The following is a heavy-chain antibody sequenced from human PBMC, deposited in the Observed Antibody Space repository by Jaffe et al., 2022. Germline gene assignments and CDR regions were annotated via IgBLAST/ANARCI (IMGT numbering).Heavy chain of an antibody. Sequence: QVQLVQSGAEVKKPGASVKVSCKASGYTFTSYDINWVRQATGQGLEWMGWMNPNSGNTGYAQKFQGRVTMTRNTSISTAYMELSSLRSEDTAVYYCARGLRYYDYIWGSYRYTGGAFDIWGQGTMVTVSS. D-gene: IGHD3-16*02. V-gene: IGHV1-8*01. CDR2: MNPNSGNT. CDR3: ARGLRYYDYIWGSYRYTGGAFDI. CDR1: GYTFTSYD. J-gene: IGHJ3*02.